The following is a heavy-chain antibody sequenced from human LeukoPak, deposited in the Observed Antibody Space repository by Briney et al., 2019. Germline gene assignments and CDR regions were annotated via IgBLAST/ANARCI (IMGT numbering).Heavy chain of an antibody. CDR1: GFTFSSYA. CDR2: ISGSGGST. D-gene: IGHD6-13*01. J-gene: IGHJ4*02. CDR3: AKGHTSIAAVLGY. Sequence: SGGSLRLSCAASGFTFSSYAMHWVRQAPGKGLEWVSAISGSGGSTYYADSVKGRFTISRDNSKNTLYLQMNSLRAEDTAVYYCAKGHTSIAAVLGYWGQGTLVTVSS. V-gene: IGHV3-23*01.